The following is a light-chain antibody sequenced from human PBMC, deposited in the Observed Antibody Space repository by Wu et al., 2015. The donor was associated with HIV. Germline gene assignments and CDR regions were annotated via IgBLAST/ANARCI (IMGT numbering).Light chain of an antibody. CDR2: DAS. Sequence: LTQSPATLSLSPGERATLSCRASQSVSSYLAWYQQKPGQAPRLLIYDASSRATGIPARFSGSGSGTDFTLTISSLEPEDFAVYYCQQRSNWPFTFGGGTKVEIK. J-gene: IGKJ4*01. CDR1: QSVSSY. V-gene: IGKV3-11*01. CDR3: QQRSNWPFT.